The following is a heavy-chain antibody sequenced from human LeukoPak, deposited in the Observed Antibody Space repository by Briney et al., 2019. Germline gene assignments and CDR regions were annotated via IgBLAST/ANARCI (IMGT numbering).Heavy chain of an antibody. CDR1: GGSISSYY. V-gene: IGHV4-59*08. CDR3: ARHPRDIEWELLFDY. D-gene: IGHD1-26*01. J-gene: IGHJ4*02. Sequence: PSETLSLTCTVSGGSISSYYWSWIRQPPGKGLEWIGYIYYSGSTNYNPSLKSRVTISVDASKNQFSLKLSSVTAADTAVYYCARHPRDIEWELLFDYWGQGTLVTVSS. CDR2: IYYSGST.